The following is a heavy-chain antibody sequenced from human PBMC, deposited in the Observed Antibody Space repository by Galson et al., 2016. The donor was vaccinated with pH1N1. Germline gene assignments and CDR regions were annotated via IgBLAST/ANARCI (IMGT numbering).Heavy chain of an antibody. D-gene: IGHD3-22*01. Sequence: LRLSCAASGFTFEDFALHWVRQGPGKGLEWVSGISWNRGAIDYAESVKGRFTISRDNAKNSLYLQMDCLRAEDTALYYCVKDRAFYYDSSGYDYAFDIWGQGTMVAVAS. CDR2: ISWNRGAI. V-gene: IGHV3-9*01. J-gene: IGHJ3*02. CDR3: VKDRAFYYDSSGYDYAFDI. CDR1: GFTFEDFA.